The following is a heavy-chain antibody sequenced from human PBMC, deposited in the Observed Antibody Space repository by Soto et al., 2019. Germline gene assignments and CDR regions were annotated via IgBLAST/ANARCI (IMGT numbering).Heavy chain of an antibody. D-gene: IGHD3-22*01. Sequence: SVKVSCKASGGTFSSYAISWVRQAPGQGLEWMGGIIPIFGTANYAQKFQGRVTITADESTSTAYMELSSLRSEDTAVYYCESFSEVVVIGYYGMDVWGQGTTVTVSS. CDR3: ESFSEVVVIGYYGMDV. CDR1: GGTFSSYA. J-gene: IGHJ6*02. CDR2: IIPIFGTA. V-gene: IGHV1-69*13.